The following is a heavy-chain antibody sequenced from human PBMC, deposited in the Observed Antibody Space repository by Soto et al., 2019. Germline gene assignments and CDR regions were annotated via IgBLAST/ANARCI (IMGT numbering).Heavy chain of an antibody. CDR1: GFTFSSYS. Sequence: PGGSLRLSCAASGFTFSSYSMNWVRQAPGKGLEWVSYISSSSSTIYYADSVKGRFTISRDNAKNSLYLQMNSLKTEDTAVYYCTRGGVVVAATSLLIWGQGTMVTVSS. CDR2: ISSSSSTI. J-gene: IGHJ3*02. V-gene: IGHV3-48*01. CDR3: TRGGVVVAATSLLI. D-gene: IGHD2-15*01.